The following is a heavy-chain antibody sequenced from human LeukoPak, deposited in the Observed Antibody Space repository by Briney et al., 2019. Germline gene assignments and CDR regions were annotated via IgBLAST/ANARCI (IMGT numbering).Heavy chain of an antibody. Sequence: ASVKVSCKASGYTFTSYYVHWVRQAPGQGLEWMGIIKPSGGSTTYAQKFQGRVTMTRDTSTSTVYMELNSLRSEDTAVYYCARSDTIGFDYWGQGTLVTVSS. CDR3: ARSDTIGFDY. CDR1: GYTFTSYY. J-gene: IGHJ4*02. V-gene: IGHV1-46*01. CDR2: IKPSGGST. D-gene: IGHD3-10*01.